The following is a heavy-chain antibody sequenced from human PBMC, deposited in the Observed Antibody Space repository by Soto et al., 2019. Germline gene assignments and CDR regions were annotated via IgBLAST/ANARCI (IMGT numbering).Heavy chain of an antibody. J-gene: IGHJ6*02. Sequence: QVTLKESGPVLVKPTETLTLTCTVSGFSLSNARMGVSWIRQPPGKALEWLAHISSNDEKSYSTSLKSRLTISKDTSKSQVVLTMTNMDPVDTATYYCARIKRGFGELSGPTYGMDVWGQGTTVTVSS. D-gene: IGHD3-10*01. CDR3: ARIKRGFGELSGPTYGMDV. V-gene: IGHV2-26*01. CDR1: GFSLSNARMG. CDR2: ISSNDEK.